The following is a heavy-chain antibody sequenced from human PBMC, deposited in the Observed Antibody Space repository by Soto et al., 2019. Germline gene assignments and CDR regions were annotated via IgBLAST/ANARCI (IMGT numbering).Heavy chain of an antibody. J-gene: IGHJ6*03. V-gene: IGHV1-8*01. Sequence: ASVKVSCKASGYTFTSYDINWVRQATGQGLEWMGWMNPNSGNTGYAQKFQGRVTMTRNTSISTAYMELSSLRSEDTAVYYCARGRGPDFWSGYYNYYYYYMDVWGKGTTVTVSS. D-gene: IGHD3-3*01. CDR2: MNPNSGNT. CDR1: GYTFTSYD. CDR3: ARGRGPDFWSGYYNYYYYYMDV.